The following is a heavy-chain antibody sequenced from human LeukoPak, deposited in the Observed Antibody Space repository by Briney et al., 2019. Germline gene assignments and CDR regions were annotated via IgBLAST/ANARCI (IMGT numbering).Heavy chain of an antibody. Sequence: GASVKVSCKASGYTFTSYYMHWVRQAPGQGLEWMGIINPSGGSTSYAQKFQGRVTMTRDTSTSTVYMELSRLRSDDTAVYYCARVDGDYVDYWGQGTPVTVSS. CDR3: ARVDGDYVDY. J-gene: IGHJ4*02. CDR1: GYTFTSYY. V-gene: IGHV1-46*01. D-gene: IGHD4-17*01. CDR2: INPSGGST.